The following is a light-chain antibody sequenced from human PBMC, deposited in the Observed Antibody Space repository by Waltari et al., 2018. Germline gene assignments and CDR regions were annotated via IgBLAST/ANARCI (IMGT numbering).Light chain of an antibody. J-gene: IGLJ2*01. CDR1: SSNIGRNT. V-gene: IGLV1-44*01. CDR3: AAWDDSLNGVV. CDR2: SNN. Sequence: QSVLTQSPSASGTPGQRVTTSCSGSSSNIGRNTVHWYQQLPGTAPKLLIYSNNQRPSGVPDRFSGSNSGTSASLAISGLQSEDEADYYCAAWDDSLNGVVFGGGTKLTVL.